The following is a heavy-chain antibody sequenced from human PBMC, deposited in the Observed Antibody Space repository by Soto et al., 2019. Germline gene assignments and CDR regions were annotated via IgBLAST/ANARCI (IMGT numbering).Heavy chain of an antibody. D-gene: IGHD4-17*01. CDR3: TSLDYGDFGIDY. Sequence: QLQLQESGPGLVKPSETLSLTCTVSGGSLSSSSYFWVWIRQPPGKGLEWIGDLYYSGTTYYNPSLKSRVTISVDTSKNQSSLRLSSVTAADTAVYYCTSLDYGDFGIDYWGQGTLVTVSS. V-gene: IGHV4-39*01. J-gene: IGHJ4*02. CDR1: GGSLSSSSYF. CDR2: LYYSGTT.